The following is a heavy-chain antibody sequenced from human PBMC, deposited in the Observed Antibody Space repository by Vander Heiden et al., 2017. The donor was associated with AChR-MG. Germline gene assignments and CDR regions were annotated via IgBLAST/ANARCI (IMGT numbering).Heavy chain of an antibody. J-gene: IGHJ4*02. CDR1: GFTFSSYC. CDR2: IWYDGSNK. Sequence: GQLVESGGGVGQPGRSLRLYFARAGFTFSSYCMHWVRQSPGKGLELGAVIWYDGSNKYYADSVKGRFTISRDNSKNALYLQMNTLRAEDTAVYYCARAWFDWGQGTLVTVSS. D-gene: IGHD3-22*01. CDR3: ARAWFD. V-gene: IGHV3-33*01.